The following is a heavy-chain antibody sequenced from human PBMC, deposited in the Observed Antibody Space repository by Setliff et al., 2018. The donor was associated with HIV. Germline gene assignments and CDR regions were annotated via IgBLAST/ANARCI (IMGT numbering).Heavy chain of an antibody. V-gene: IGHV4-4*07. J-gene: IGHJ4*02. CDR3: ARGLLRRRGIDY. D-gene: IGHD3-22*01. CDR1: GGSISNYY. Sequence: SETLSLTCTVSGGSISNYYWAWIRQAPGKGLEWIGCIDASANTYYIPSLKSRVTISVDTSKNQFSLKLSSVTAADTAVYYCARGLLRRRGIDYWGQGTLVTVSS. CDR2: IDASANT.